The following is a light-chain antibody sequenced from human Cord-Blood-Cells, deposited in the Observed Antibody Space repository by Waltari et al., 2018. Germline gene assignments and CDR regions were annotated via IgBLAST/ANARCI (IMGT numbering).Light chain of an antibody. CDR2: GNN. CDR1: SSNIGSNY. Sequence: QSVLTQPPSASGTPGQRVTISCSGSSSNIGSNYVYWYQQLPGTAPKLLIYGNNGQPSGVPDRFSGSKSGTSASLAISGLRSEDEADYYCAAWDASLSGWVFGGGTKLTVL. V-gene: IGLV1-47*01. J-gene: IGLJ3*02. CDR3: AAWDASLSGWV.